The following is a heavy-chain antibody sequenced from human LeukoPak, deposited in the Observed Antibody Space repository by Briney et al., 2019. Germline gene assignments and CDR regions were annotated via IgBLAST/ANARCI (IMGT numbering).Heavy chain of an antibody. J-gene: IGHJ4*02. CDR3: ARWGGWFGEFFDY. V-gene: IGHV4-59*01. Sequence: SETLSLTCTVSGGSISSYYWSWIRQPPGKGLEWIGYIYYSGSTNYNPSLKSRVTISVDTSKNQFSLKLSSVTAADTAVYYCARWGGWFGEFFDYWGQGTLVTVSS. CDR1: GGSISSYY. CDR2: IYYSGST. D-gene: IGHD3-10*01.